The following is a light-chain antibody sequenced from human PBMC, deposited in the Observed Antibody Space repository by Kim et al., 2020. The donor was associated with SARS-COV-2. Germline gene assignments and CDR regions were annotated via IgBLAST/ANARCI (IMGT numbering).Light chain of an antibody. J-gene: IGLJ3*02. CDR1: NNDVGGYNY. V-gene: IGLV2-14*03. Sequence: QSALTQPASVSGSPGQSITISCTGTNNDVGGYNYVSWYQQHPGKAPKFMIYDVSKRPSGVSNRFSGSKSGNTASLTISGLQAEDVADYYCTSYTRSDTWVFGGETQLTVL. CDR3: TSYTRSDTWV. CDR2: DVS.